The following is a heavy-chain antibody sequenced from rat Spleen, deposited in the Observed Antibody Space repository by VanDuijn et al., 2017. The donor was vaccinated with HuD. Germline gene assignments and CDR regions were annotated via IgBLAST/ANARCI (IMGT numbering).Heavy chain of an antibody. CDR1: GFTFSSYL. Sequence: VQLVESGGGLVQPGKSLKLSCSASGFTFSSYLMHWIRQAPGKGLDWVAYISSSSGTVYADAVKGRFTISRDNAKNTLYLQLNSLRSEDTATYYCARLSYYYDGYFDYWGQGVMVTVSS. V-gene: IGHV5-62*01. D-gene: IGHD1-12*03. CDR2: ISSSSGT. J-gene: IGHJ2*01. CDR3: ARLSYYYDGYFDY.